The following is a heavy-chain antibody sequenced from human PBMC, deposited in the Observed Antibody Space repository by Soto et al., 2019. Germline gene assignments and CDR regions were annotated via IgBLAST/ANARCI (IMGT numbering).Heavy chain of an antibody. V-gene: IGHV4-30-2*03. J-gene: IGHJ3*02. CDR1: GGSISSGGYS. CDR3: ARHGLTVPAYAFDI. Sequence: SETLSLTCAVSGGSISSGGYSWSWIRQPPGKGLEWIGYIYYSGSTYFNPSLKSRVTISIDTSKNQFSLKLGSVTAADTAVYYCARHGLTVPAYAFDIWGQGTMVTVSS. CDR2: IYYSGST. D-gene: IGHD1-20*01.